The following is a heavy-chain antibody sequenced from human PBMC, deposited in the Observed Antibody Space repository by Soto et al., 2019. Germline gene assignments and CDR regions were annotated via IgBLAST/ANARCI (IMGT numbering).Heavy chain of an antibody. CDR2: INPNSGGT. J-gene: IGHJ5*02. V-gene: IGHV1-2*04. Sequence: APGQGLEWMGWINPNSGGTNYAQKFQGWVTMTRDTSISTAYMELSRLRSDDTAVYYCARSGDCSGGSCYLNWFDPWGQGTLVTVSS. D-gene: IGHD2-15*01. CDR3: ARSGDCSGGSCYLNWFDP.